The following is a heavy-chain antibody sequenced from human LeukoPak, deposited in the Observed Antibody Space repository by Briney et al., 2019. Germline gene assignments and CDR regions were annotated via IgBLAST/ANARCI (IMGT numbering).Heavy chain of an antibody. CDR1: GYSISSGYY. V-gene: IGHV4-38-2*02. CDR2: IYTSGST. Sequence: SETLSLTCTVSGYSISSGYYWGWIRQPPGKGLEWIGRIYTSGSTNYNPSLKSRVTMSVDTSKNQFSLKLSSVTAAGTAVYYCARDYSGDYAMGYWGQGTLVTVSS. J-gene: IGHJ4*02. CDR3: ARDYSGDYAMGY. D-gene: IGHD4-17*01.